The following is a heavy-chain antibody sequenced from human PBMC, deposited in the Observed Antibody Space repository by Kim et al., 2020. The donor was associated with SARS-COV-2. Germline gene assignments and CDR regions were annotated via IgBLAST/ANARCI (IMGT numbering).Heavy chain of an antibody. CDR2: IYYSGST. V-gene: IGHV4-39*07. Sequence: SETLSLTCTVSGGSISSSSYYWGWIRQPPGKGLEWIGSIYYSGSTYYNPSLKSRVTISVDTSKTQFSLKLSSVTAADTAVYYCARESGRGSGWYEVGYWGQGTLVTVSS. CDR3: ARESGRGSGWYEVGY. CDR1: GGSISSSSYY. D-gene: IGHD6-19*01. J-gene: IGHJ4*02.